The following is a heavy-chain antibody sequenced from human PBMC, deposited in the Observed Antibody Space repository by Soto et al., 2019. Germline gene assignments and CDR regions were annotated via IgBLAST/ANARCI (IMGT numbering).Heavy chain of an antibody. CDR1: GFTFSSYA. V-gene: IGHV3-23*01. D-gene: IGHD2-15*01. CDR3: AKGRGVVVAATPPFDY. J-gene: IGHJ4*02. Sequence: EVQLLESGGGLVQPGGSLRLSCAASGFTFSSYAMSWVRQAPGKGLEWVSAISGSGGSTYYADSVKGRFTISRDNSKNTLYLQMNSLRAEDTAVYYCAKGRGVVVAATPPFDYWGQGTLVTVSS. CDR2: ISGSGGST.